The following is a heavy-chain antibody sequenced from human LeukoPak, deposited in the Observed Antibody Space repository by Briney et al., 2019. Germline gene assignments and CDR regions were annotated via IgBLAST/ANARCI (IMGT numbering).Heavy chain of an antibody. V-gene: IGHV3-48*01. CDR1: GFTFSSYW. CDR3: ARSYYGSGSYYTPSY. J-gene: IGHJ4*02. D-gene: IGHD3-10*01. CDR2: ISSSSSTI. Sequence: GGSLRLSCAASGFTFSSYWMNWVRQAPGKGLEWVSYISSSSSTIYYADSVKGRFTISRDNAKNSLYLQMNSLRAEDTAVYYCARSYYGSGSYYTPSYWGQGTLVTVSS.